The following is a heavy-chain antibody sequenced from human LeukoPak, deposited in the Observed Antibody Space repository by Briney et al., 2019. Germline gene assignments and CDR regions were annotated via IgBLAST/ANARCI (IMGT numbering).Heavy chain of an antibody. V-gene: IGHV3-30*02. D-gene: IGHD6-19*01. J-gene: IGHJ4*02. Sequence: GGSLRLSWAAAGFTFSSYGMHWVRQAPGKGLEWVAFIQYDGSNKYYADSVKGRFTISRDNSKNTLYLQMNSLRVEDSAVYYCTRRGAVAGTLDYWGQGTLVTVSS. CDR3: TRRGAVAGTLDY. CDR1: GFTFSSYG. CDR2: IQYDGSNK.